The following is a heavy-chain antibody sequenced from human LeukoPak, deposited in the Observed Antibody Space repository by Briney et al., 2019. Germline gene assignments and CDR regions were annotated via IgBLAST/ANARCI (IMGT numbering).Heavy chain of an antibody. D-gene: IGHD3-22*01. J-gene: IGHJ4*02. CDR2: IYWDDAK. V-gene: IGHV2-5*02. CDR3: AHSSTYYYDSSGYGDY. Sequence: SGPTLVNPTQTPTLTCTFSGFSLSTSGVGVGWIRQPPGKALEWLALIYWDDAKRYSPSLKSRLTVTKDTSKNQVVLTMTNMDPVDTATYYCAHSSTYYYDSSGYGDYWGQGTLVTVSS. CDR1: GFSLSTSGVG.